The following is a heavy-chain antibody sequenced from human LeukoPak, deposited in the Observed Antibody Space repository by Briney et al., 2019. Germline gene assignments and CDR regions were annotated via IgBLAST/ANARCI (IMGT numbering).Heavy chain of an antibody. Sequence: GGSLRLSCAASGFTFSSFGMHWVRQAPGKGLEWVALTWSDGSDYFYPDSVKGRFTISRDNSKNTVYLQMNSLRAEDTAVYFCARYRDTAMGFDYWGRGTLVTVSS. CDR3: ARYRDTAMGFDY. D-gene: IGHD5-18*01. V-gene: IGHV3-33*01. CDR2: TWSDGSDY. CDR1: GFTFSSFG. J-gene: IGHJ4*02.